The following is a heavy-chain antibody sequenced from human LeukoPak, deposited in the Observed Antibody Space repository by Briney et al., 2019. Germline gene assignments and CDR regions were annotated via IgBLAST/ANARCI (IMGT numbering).Heavy chain of an antibody. V-gene: IGHV4-34*01. Sequence: SETLPLTCAVYGGSFSGYYWSWIRQPPGKGLEWIGEINHSGSTNYNPSLKSRVTISVDTSKNQFSLKLSSVTAADTAVYYCARGRMWYSSGWYYFDYWGQGTLVTVSS. D-gene: IGHD6-19*01. J-gene: IGHJ4*02. CDR3: ARGRMWYSSGWYYFDY. CDR1: GGSFSGYY. CDR2: INHSGST.